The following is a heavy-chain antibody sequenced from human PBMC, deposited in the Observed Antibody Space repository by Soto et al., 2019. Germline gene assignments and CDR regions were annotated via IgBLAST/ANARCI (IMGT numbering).Heavy chain of an antibody. Sequence: QVQLVQSGAEVKKPGSSVKVSCKASGGTFSSYAISWVRQAPGQGLEWMGGIIPIFGTTIYAQKFQGRVTSTADESTSTAYMELSSLRSEDTAVYYCARASEAIVVVVAATLAYPFSYYAMDVWGQGTTVTVSS. V-gene: IGHV1-69*12. CDR2: IIPIFGTT. J-gene: IGHJ6*02. D-gene: IGHD2-15*01. CDR1: GGTFSSYA. CDR3: ARASEAIVVVVAATLAYPFSYYAMDV.